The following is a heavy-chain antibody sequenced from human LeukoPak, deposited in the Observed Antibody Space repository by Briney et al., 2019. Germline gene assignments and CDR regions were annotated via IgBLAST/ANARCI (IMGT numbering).Heavy chain of an antibody. V-gene: IGHV4-4*07. Sequence: PSETLSLTCTVSGDSKSTYSWNWIRQPTGEGLEWIVRISSAGVTKYNPSLKSRITFSLDTSRNQFSLKLTSVTAADTAVYYCARRVVEALAPSVTNWFDPWGQGTLVTVSS. J-gene: IGHJ5*02. D-gene: IGHD5-12*01. CDR2: ISSAGVT. CDR3: ARRVVEALAPSVTNWFDP. CDR1: GDSKSTYS.